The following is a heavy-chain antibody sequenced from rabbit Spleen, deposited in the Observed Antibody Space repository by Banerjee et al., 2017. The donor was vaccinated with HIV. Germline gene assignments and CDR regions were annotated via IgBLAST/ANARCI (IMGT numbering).Heavy chain of an antibody. J-gene: IGHJ6*01. CDR1: GFSFSSGDD. D-gene: IGHD8-1*01. V-gene: IGHV1S40*01. CDR2: IDSADGST. CDR3: ARDTGSSFSSYGMDL. Sequence: QQLVESGGGLVKPGASLTLTCKASGFSFSSGDDMCWVRQAPGKRPEWIACIDSADGSTYYASWVKGRFTVSKTSSTTVTLQMTSLTVADTATYFCARDTGSSFSSYGMDLWGPGTLVTVS.